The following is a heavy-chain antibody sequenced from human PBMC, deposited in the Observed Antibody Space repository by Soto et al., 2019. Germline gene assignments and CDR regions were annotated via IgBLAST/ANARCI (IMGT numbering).Heavy chain of an antibody. Sequence: EVHLVESGGGLVKRGGSLRLSCTASGFTFSSYNMNWVRQAPGKGLEWVSYISTWSSYSFYADSVKGRFTISRDNSENSLYLQLDSLRDEDTAVYYCARASHDYGALDYWGQGALVTVSS. CDR1: GFTFSSYN. J-gene: IGHJ4*02. CDR2: ISTWSSYS. CDR3: ARASHDYGALDY. V-gene: IGHV3-21*01. D-gene: IGHD4-17*01.